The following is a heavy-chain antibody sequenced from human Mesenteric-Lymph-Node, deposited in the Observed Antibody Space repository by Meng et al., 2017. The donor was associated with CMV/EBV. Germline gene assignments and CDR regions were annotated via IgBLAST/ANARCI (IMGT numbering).Heavy chain of an antibody. CDR2: TYYRSESYN. CDR1: WYSTSSTNAA. CDR3: AYFGDLPPLW. V-gene: IGHV6-1*01. D-gene: IGHD3-16*01. Sequence: QLHFKTSSQGLVHFLQTCSLNCTISWYSTSSTNAAWNWIRQAPSRGLEWLGRTYYRSESYNDYAVSVKSRISVNLDTSKNQLSLHLNFVTPEDTAVYYCAYFGDLPPLWWGQGTLVTVSS. J-gene: IGHJ4*02.